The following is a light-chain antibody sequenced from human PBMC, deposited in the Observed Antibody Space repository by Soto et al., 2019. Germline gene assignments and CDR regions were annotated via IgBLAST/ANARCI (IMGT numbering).Light chain of an antibody. J-gene: IGKJ5*01. Sequence: EVGMTQSPATLSVSPGETATLSCRASQSVGSNLAWYQQKPGQAPRLLIYAASTRATGIPARFSGSGSGTEFTLTISSLQSEDFAVYYCQQYNNWSFGQGTRLEI. V-gene: IGKV3-15*01. CDR2: AAS. CDR3: QQYNNWS. CDR1: QSVGSN.